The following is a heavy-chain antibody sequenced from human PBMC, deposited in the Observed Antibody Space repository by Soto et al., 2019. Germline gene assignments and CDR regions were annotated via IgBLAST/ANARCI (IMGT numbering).Heavy chain of an antibody. CDR1: GFTFSSYA. D-gene: IGHD3-22*01. Sequence: GGSLRLSCAASGFTFSSYAMSWVRQAPGKGLEWVSAISGSGGSTYYADSVKGRFTISRDNSKNTLYLQMNSLRAEDTAVYYCAKDPGRITMIVVVMRYFQHWGQGTLGTVS. CDR2: ISGSGGST. J-gene: IGHJ1*01. CDR3: AKDPGRITMIVVVMRYFQH. V-gene: IGHV3-23*01.